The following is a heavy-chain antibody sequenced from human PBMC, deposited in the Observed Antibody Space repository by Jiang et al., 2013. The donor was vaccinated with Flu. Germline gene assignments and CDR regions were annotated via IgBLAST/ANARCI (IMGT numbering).Heavy chain of an antibody. Sequence: IPIFGTANYAXKFQGRVTITADESTSTAYMELSSLRSEDTAVYYCARIAHRAGYGSGSYYRPFDYWGQGTLVTVSS. CDR3: ARIAHRAGYGSGSYYRPFDY. CDR2: IPIFGTA. J-gene: IGHJ4*02. D-gene: IGHD3-10*01. V-gene: IGHV1-69*01.